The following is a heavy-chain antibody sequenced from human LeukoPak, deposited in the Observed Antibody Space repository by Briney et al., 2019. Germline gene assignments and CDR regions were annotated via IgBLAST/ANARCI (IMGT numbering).Heavy chain of an antibody. J-gene: IGHJ4*02. V-gene: IGHV4-34*01. CDR3: ARAEIGDFGS. CDR2: INHSGST. D-gene: IGHD3-3*01. Sequence: SETLSLTCAVYGGSFSGYYWSWIRQPPGKGLEWIGEINHSGSTNYNPSLKSRVTISVDTSKNQFSLKLSSVTAADTAVYYCARAEIGDFGSWGQGTLVTVSS. CDR1: GGSFSGYY.